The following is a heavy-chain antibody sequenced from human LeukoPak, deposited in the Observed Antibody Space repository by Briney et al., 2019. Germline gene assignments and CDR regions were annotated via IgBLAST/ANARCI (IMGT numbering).Heavy chain of an antibody. D-gene: IGHD7-27*01. CDR3: AREDPLTGSDDY. Sequence: SQTLSLTCTVSGGSISSGSYYWSWIRQPPGKGLEWIGYLYKSGSTSSIPSLKSRVTILVDTSKNQFSLRLNSVTPEDTAVYYCAREDPLTGSDDYWGQGTLVTVSS. CDR2: LYKSGST. V-gene: IGHV4-61*01. CDR1: GGSISSGSYY. J-gene: IGHJ4*02.